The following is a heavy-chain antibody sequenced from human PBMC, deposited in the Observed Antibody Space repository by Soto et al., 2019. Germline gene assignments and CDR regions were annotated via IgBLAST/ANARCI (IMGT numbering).Heavy chain of an antibody. CDR1: GGSMRSYY. CDR2: IYARGST. Sequence: QVQLQESGPGLVKPSETLSLTCTVSGGSMRSYYWNWIRQPAGEGLEWIGRIYARGSTKYNPSLESRVTMFVVVSQNQFSLRLTSVTAADTAVYYCAGIGEEIYYGMDVWGQGTTVTVSS. CDR3: AGIGEEIYYGMDV. D-gene: IGHD3-3*01. J-gene: IGHJ6*02. V-gene: IGHV4-4*07.